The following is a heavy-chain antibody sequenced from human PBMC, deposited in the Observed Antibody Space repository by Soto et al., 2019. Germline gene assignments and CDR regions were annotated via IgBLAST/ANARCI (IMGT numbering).Heavy chain of an antibody. J-gene: IGHJ3*02. V-gene: IGHV1-18*01. CDR2: ISAYNGNT. D-gene: IGHD3-10*01. Sequence: ASVKVSCKASGYTFTSYGISWVRQAPGQGLEWMGWISAYNGNTNYAQKLQGRVTMTTDTSTSTAYMELRSLISDDTAVHYCARDRRGSGSRDAFDIWGQGTMVTVSS. CDR1: GYTFTSYG. CDR3: ARDRRGSGSRDAFDI.